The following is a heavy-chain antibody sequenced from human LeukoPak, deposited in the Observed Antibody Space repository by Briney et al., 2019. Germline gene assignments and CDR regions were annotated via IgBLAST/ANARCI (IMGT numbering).Heavy chain of an antibody. CDR2: IIPIFGTA. CDR3: ARTLGEEVTASYYYYMDV. V-gene: IGHV1-69*13. Sequence: GASVKVSCKASGGTFSSYAISWVRQAPGQGLEWMGGIIPIFGTANYAQKFQGRVTITADESTSTAYMELSSLRSEDTAVYYCARTLGEEVTASYYYYMDVWGKGTTVTVSS. J-gene: IGHJ6*03. CDR1: GGTFSSYA. D-gene: IGHD1-14*01.